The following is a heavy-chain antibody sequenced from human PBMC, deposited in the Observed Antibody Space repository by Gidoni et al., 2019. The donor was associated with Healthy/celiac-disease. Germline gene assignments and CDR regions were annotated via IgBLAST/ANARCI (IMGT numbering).Heavy chain of an antibody. Sequence: QVQLQESGPGLVKPSQTLSLTCTVSGGSHRSGDYYWSWIRQPPGKGLEWIGYIYYSGSTYYNPSLKSRVTISVDTAKNHFSLNLSSVTAADTAVYYCARDRIHYYYMDVWGKGTTVTVSS. J-gene: IGHJ6*03. CDR2: IYYSGST. D-gene: IGHD1-20*01. V-gene: IGHV4-30-4*01. CDR1: GGSHRSGDYY. CDR3: ARDRIHYYYMDV.